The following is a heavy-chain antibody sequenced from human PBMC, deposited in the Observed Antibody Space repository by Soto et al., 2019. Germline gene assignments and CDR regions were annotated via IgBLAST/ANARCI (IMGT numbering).Heavy chain of an antibody. CDR3: ARCYYDFWSGSYYYYGMDV. CDR1: GFTFSSYS. CDR2: ISSSSSYI. D-gene: IGHD3-3*01. J-gene: IGHJ6*02. V-gene: IGHV3-21*01. Sequence: GGSLRLSCAASGFTFSSYSMNWVRQAPGKGLEWVSSISSSSSYIYYADSVKGRFTISRDNAKNSLYLQMNSLRAEDTAVYYCARCYYDFWSGSYYYYGMDVWGQGTTVTVSS.